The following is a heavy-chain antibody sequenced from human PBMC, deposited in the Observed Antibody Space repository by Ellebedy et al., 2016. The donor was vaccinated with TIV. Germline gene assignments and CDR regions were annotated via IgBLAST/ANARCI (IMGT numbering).Heavy chain of an antibody. CDR1: GFNFGDYW. V-gene: IGHV3-7*01. D-gene: IGHD2-15*01. J-gene: IGHJ4*02. Sequence: GESLKISCVVSGFNFGDYWVTWVRQAPGKRPEWVATIKQDGSEKYYVDSVRGRFTISRDNAKNSMFLQMNSLRAEDTAVYYCAGDRGYCSGGTCYFPRWDYWGQGTLVTVSS. CDR3: AGDRGYCSGGTCYFPRWDY. CDR2: IKQDGSEK.